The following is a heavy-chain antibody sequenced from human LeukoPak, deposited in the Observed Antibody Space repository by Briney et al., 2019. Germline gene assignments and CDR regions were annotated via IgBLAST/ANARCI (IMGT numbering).Heavy chain of an antibody. J-gene: IGHJ4*02. Sequence: SETLSLTCTVSGGSLRSYYWSWIQQSPGKGLEWIGYIYYSGSTDYNASLKSRVTISVDTSMHQFSLRLTSVTAADTAVHYCARDSGYSYGFFDYWGQGTLVTVSS. D-gene: IGHD5-18*01. V-gene: IGHV4-59*01. CDR3: ARDSGYSYGFFDY. CDR2: IYYSGST. CDR1: GGSLRSYY.